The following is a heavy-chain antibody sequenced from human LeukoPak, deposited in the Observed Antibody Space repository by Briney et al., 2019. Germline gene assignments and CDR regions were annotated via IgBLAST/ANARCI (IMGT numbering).Heavy chain of an antibody. D-gene: IGHD1-14*01. CDR3: AREATVLTDY. J-gene: IGHJ4*02. V-gene: IGHV3-21*01. Sequence: GGSLRLSCAASGFTFSSYSMSWVRQAPGEGLEWVSSINNSSSYIYYADSVKGRFAISRDNAKNSLYLQMNSLRVEDTAVYYCAREATVLTDYWGQGTLVTVSS. CDR1: GFTFSSYS. CDR2: INNSSSYI.